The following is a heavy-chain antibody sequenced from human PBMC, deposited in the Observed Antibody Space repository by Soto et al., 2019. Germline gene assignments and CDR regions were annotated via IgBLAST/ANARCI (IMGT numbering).Heavy chain of an antibody. D-gene: IGHD3-10*01. Sequence: VQLVESGGGIVQPGGSLRLSCVASGFTFSTYWMHWVRQAPGKGRVWVSRIRGDGNDANYADSVRGRFSISRDNAKSTLYLQMNSLRAEDTAVYYCAGDLVSGSGSLGHWGQGTLVTVSS. V-gene: IGHV3-74*01. CDR3: AGDLVSGSGSLGH. J-gene: IGHJ4*02. CDR2: IRGDGNDA. CDR1: GFTFSTYW.